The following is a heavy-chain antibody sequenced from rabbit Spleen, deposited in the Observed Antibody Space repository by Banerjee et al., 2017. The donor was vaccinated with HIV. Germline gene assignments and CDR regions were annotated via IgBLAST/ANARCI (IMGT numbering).Heavy chain of an antibody. Sequence: QSLEESGGDMVKPGASLTLTCTASGFSSSSVYWIYWVRQAPGKGLEWIGTIFGGSTGTIDYASWAKGRFAISKTSSTTVTLQMTSLTVADTATYFCARDTGSSFSSYGMDLWGPGTLVTVS. CDR2: IFGGSTGTI. D-gene: IGHD8-1*01. V-gene: IGHV1S40*01. CDR3: ARDTGSSFSSYGMDL. CDR1: GFSSSSVYW. J-gene: IGHJ6*01.